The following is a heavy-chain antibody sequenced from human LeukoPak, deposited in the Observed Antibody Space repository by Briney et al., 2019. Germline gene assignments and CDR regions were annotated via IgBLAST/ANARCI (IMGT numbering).Heavy chain of an antibody. CDR2: IKHDSSEK. V-gene: IGHV3-7*01. CDR1: GIIFSDYW. D-gene: IGHD3-16*01. CDR3: VNDLARRGGY. Sequence: GGSLRLSCAVSGIIFSDYWMSWVRQAPGKGREWGANIKHDSSEKYYVDSVKGRFTISRDKAKNSLYLQMNSLRAEDTAVYYCVNDLARRGGYWGQGTLVTVSA. J-gene: IGHJ4*02.